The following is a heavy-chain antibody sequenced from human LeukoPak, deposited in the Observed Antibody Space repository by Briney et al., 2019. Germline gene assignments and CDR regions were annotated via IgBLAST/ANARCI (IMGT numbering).Heavy chain of an antibody. Sequence: QPGGSLRLSCAASGFTFSSHWMHWVRQAPGKGLVWVSRINSDGSSTDYADSVKGRFTISRDNSKNTLYLQVNSLRAEDTAVYYCAREKYYYDSSGYSFDYRGQGTLVTVSS. CDR3: AREKYYYDSSGYSFDY. V-gene: IGHV3-74*01. J-gene: IGHJ4*02. CDR2: INSDGSST. D-gene: IGHD3-22*01. CDR1: GFTFSSHW.